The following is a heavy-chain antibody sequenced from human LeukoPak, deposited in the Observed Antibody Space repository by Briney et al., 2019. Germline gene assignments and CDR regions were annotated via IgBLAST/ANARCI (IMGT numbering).Heavy chain of an antibody. Sequence: KPSETLSLTCTVSGYSISSGYYWGWIRQPPGKTLEWIGSIYSSGSTYYNPSLKSRVIIKIDTPKNHFSLTLSSVTAADTAVYYCARSDGYGLVGIWGQGTMVTVSS. V-gene: IGHV4-38-2*02. J-gene: IGHJ3*02. CDR2: IYSSGST. CDR1: GYSISSGYY. CDR3: ARSDGYGLVGI. D-gene: IGHD3-10*01.